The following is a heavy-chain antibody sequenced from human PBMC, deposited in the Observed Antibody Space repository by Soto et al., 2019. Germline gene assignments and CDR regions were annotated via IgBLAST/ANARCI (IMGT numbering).Heavy chain of an antibody. D-gene: IGHD2-15*01. CDR1: GASIKSRNYF. CDR2: IHSSGGT. V-gene: IGHV4-39*02. CDR3: GRLAEAATGHTDFDF. Sequence: SETLSLTCTVSGASIKSRNYFWVWIRQPPGKGLEFVGSIHSSGGTYYNPSLKSRVTVSVDLSNSHFSLSLKSLTATDTAVYYCGRLAEAATGHTDFDFWGQGTPVTVSS. J-gene: IGHJ4*02.